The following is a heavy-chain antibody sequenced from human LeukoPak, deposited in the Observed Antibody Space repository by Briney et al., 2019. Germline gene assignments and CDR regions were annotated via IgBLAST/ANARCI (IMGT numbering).Heavy chain of an antibody. CDR3: ARGVPYDSWSGPHYSDY. V-gene: IGHV3-7*01. J-gene: IGHJ4*02. CDR2: IKPDGSEK. D-gene: IGHD3-3*01. CDR1: RLTFSSFW. Sequence: GGSLRLSCAASRLTFSSFWMSWVRQVPGKGLEWVANIKPDGSEKYYVESVKGRFAISRDNAKNSLYLQMNTLRVEDTAVYYCARGVPYDSWSGPHYSDYWGQGTLVTVSS.